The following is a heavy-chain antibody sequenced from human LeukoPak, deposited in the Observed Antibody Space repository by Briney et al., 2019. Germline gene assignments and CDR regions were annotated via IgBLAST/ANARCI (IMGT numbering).Heavy chain of an antibody. CDR1: GYTFTGYY. J-gene: IGHJ6*02. Sequence: ASVKVSCKASGYTFTGYYMHWVRQAPGQGLEWMGWINPNSGGTNYAQKFQGRVTMTRDTSISTAYMELSRLRSDDTAVYYCARGGTYYDFWSSGGMDVWGQGTTVTVSS. CDR3: ARGGTYYDFWSSGGMDV. CDR2: INPNSGGT. D-gene: IGHD3-3*01. V-gene: IGHV1-2*02.